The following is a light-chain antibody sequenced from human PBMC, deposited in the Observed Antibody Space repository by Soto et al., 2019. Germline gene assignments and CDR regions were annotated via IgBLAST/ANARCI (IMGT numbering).Light chain of an antibody. CDR2: GAS. J-gene: IGKJ1*01. Sequence: ALTQSPGTLSSSPGERATLSCRASQSVSSNYLAWYQQKPGQAPRLLIYGASSRATGIPDRFSGSGSGTDFTLTIDRLESEDFAVYFCQQYGDLTWTFGQGTKVE. CDR3: QQYGDLTWT. V-gene: IGKV3-20*01. CDR1: QSVSSNY.